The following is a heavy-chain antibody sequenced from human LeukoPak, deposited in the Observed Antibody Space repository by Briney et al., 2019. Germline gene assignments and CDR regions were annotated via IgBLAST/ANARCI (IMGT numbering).Heavy chain of an antibody. CDR3: ATTEGATTADHFDS. CDR1: GYTLTELS. Sequence: ASVKVSCKVSGYTLTELSMHWVRQAPGKGLEWMGGFDPEDGETIYAQKFQGRVTMTEDTSTDTAYMELSSLRSEDTAVYYCATTEGATTADHFDSWGQGTLVTVSS. J-gene: IGHJ4*02. V-gene: IGHV1-24*01. CDR2: FDPEDGET. D-gene: IGHD1-26*01.